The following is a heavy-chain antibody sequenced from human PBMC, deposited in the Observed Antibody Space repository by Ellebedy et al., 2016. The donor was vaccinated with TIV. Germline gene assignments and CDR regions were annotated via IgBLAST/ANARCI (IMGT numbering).Heavy chain of an antibody. CDR3: ARRGYGELTFDY. V-gene: IGHV4-39*01. CDR1: GGSISSSSYY. Sequence: MPSETLSLTCTVSGGSISSSSYYWGWIRQPPGKGLEWIGSIYYSGSTYYNPSLKSRVTISVDTSKNQFSLKLSSVTAADTAVYYCARRGYGELTFDYWGQGTLVTVSS. CDR2: IYYSGST. J-gene: IGHJ4*02. D-gene: IGHD3-10*01.